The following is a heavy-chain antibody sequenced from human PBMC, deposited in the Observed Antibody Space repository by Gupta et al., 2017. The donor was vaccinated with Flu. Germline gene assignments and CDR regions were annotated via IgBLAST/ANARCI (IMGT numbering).Heavy chain of an antibody. V-gene: IGHV3-21*01. D-gene: IGHD2-8*02. Sequence: EVQLVESGGGLVAPGWSLRPSCAAAGFTFSSFFMEWVRQPPGKGLEWVSSISGNSKYINYADSVKGRFIISRDNAKNSLYLQMNSLRVEDTAVYYCARILGVGYGDYWGQGVLVTVS. CDR1: GFTFSSFF. J-gene: IGHJ4*02. CDR2: ISGNSKYI. CDR3: ARILGVGYGDY.